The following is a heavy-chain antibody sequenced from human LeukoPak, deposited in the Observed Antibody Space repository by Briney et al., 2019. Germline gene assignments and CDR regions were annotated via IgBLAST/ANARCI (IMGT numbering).Heavy chain of an antibody. V-gene: IGHV3-30*18. CDR2: ISYDGSNK. Sequence: HPGRSLRLSCAASGFTFSSYAMHWVRQAPGKGLEWVAVISYDGSNKYYADSVKGRFTISRDNSKNTLYLQMNSLRAEDTAVYYCAKFFGWNPGDYWGQGTLVTVSS. CDR1: GFTFSSYA. J-gene: IGHJ4*02. CDR3: AKFFGWNPGDY. D-gene: IGHD1-1*01.